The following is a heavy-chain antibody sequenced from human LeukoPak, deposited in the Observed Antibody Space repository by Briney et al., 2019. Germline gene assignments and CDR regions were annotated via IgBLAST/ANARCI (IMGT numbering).Heavy chain of an antibody. V-gene: IGHV4-34*01. CDR1: GGSFSGYY. CDR2: INHSGST. Sequence: KTSETLSLTCAVYGGSFSGYYWSWIRQPPGKGLEWIGEINHSGSTNYNPSLKSRVTISVDTSKNQFSLKLSSVTAAGTAVYYCARGGRRKYQLLFSYYYGMDVWGQGTTVTVSS. J-gene: IGHJ6*02. CDR3: ARGGRRKYQLLFSYYYGMDV. D-gene: IGHD2-2*01.